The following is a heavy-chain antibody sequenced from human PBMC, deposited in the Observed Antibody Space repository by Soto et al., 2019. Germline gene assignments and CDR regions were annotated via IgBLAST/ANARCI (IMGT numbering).Heavy chain of an antibody. J-gene: IGHJ5*02. CDR2: IIPLFGTT. CDR1: GGTFSRHA. V-gene: IGHV1-69*01. Sequence: QVQLVQSGSEVKMPGSSVKVSCKTSGGTFSRHAINWVRQAPGQGLEWMGGIIPLFGTTNYAQKFKGRVTISADEYTSTAYMELSSLTYDDAAVYYCARAAIQGIGWCCWCNPGGQGTLVTISS. D-gene: IGHD6-19*01. CDR3: ARAAIQGIGWCCWCNP.